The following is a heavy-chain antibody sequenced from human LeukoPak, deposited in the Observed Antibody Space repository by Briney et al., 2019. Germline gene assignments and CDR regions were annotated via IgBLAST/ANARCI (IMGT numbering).Heavy chain of an antibody. CDR3: ARDQFGGYFDY. D-gene: IGHD3-16*01. Sequence: SETLSLTCTVSGFSINSYYRTWIRQPPGKGLEWIGYISYSGSTNYNPSLKSRVTISVDTSKNQFSLKLSSVTAADTAVYYCARDQFGGYFDYWGQGTLVTVSS. V-gene: IGHV4-59*12. CDR2: ISYSGST. CDR1: GFSINSYY. J-gene: IGHJ4*02.